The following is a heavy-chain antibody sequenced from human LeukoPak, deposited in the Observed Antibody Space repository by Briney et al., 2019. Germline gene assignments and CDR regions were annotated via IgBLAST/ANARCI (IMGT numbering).Heavy chain of an antibody. CDR1: GFTFSSYG. D-gene: IGHD6-13*01. CDR2: ISYDGSNK. Sequence: GGSLRLSCAASGFTFSSYGMHWVRQAPGMGLEWVAVISYDGSNKYYADSVKGRFTISRDNSKNTLYLQMNSLRAEDTAVYYCAKDIGQQLGFDYWGQGTLVTVSS. J-gene: IGHJ4*02. V-gene: IGHV3-30*18. CDR3: AKDIGQQLGFDY.